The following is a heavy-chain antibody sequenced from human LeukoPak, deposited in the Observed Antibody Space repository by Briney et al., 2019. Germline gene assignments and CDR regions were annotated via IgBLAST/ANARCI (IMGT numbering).Heavy chain of an antibody. Sequence: SETLSLTCTVSGGSVSSYYWSWIRQPPGKGLEWIGYISYSGSTNFNPSLKSRVTISVDTSKNQFSLKLSSVTAADTAVYYCAREGTAGTNLNWFDPWGQGTLVTVSS. D-gene: IGHD1-1*01. J-gene: IGHJ5*02. CDR2: ISYSGST. V-gene: IGHV4-59*02. CDR3: AREGTAGTNLNWFDP. CDR1: GGSVSSYY.